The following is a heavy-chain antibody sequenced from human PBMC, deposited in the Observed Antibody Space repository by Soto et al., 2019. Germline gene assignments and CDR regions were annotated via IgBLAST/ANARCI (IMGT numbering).Heavy chain of an antibody. Sequence: GGSGGLSCAGSGFSFNISGMSWVRRAPGEGLEWVAGISAGGESADYADSVKGRFTISRDNSKNTLYLQMNSLGAEDTAMYYCANSGGYYPRAYYFDYWGQGTLVTVSS. CDR3: ANSGGYYPRAYYFDY. V-gene: IGHV3-23*01. D-gene: IGHD1-26*01. J-gene: IGHJ4*02. CDR1: GFSFNISG. CDR2: ISAGGESA.